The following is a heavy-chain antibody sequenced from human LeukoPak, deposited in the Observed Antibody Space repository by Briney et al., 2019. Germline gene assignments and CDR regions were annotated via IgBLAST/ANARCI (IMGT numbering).Heavy chain of an antibody. D-gene: IGHD3-3*01. J-gene: IGHJ4*02. CDR2: INPTGGVT. CDR3: ARSSPPAYYDFWNGYLDY. Sequence: ASVKVSCKASGYSFTTYYMHWVRQAPGQGLEWMGIINPTGGVTAHAQKFQGRVTVTRDTSTSTVYIALSSLRSEDTAVYYCARSSPPAYYDFWNGYLDYWGQGTLVTVSS. V-gene: IGHV1-46*01. CDR1: GYSFTTYY.